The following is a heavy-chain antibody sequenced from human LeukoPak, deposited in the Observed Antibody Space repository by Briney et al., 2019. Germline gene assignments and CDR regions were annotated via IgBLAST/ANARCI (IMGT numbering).Heavy chain of an antibody. CDR3: SRESGPFSPFGF. V-gene: IGHV4-4*02. CDR1: GGSISGTNW. Sequence: SETLSLTCGVSGGSISGTNWWGWVRQPPGQGLEWIGEISLRGLTNYNPSLRSRLTMSLDESKNQVSLNLTSVTAADTAVYYCSRESGPFSPFGFWGQGPLVSVHS. J-gene: IGHJ4*02. CDR2: ISLRGLT. D-gene: IGHD1-26*01.